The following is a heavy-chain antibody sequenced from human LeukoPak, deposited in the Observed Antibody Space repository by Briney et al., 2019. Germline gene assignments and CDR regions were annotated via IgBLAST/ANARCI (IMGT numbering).Heavy chain of an antibody. CDR2: INHSGST. D-gene: IGHD3-22*01. CDR3: ARVLFGSDYFTPLIVEYDAFDI. V-gene: IGHV4-34*01. Sequence: SETLSLTCAVYGGSFSGYYWSWIRQPPGKGLEWIGEINHSGSTNYNPSLKSRVTISVDTSKNQFSLKLSSVTAADTAVYYCARVLFGSDYFTPLIVEYDAFDIWGQGTMVTVSS. CDR1: GGSFSGYY. J-gene: IGHJ3*02.